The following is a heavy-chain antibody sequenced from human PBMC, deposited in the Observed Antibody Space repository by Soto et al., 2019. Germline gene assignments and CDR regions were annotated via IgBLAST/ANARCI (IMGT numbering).Heavy chain of an antibody. J-gene: IGHJ4*02. Sequence: ASVKVSCKASGYTFTSYGISWVRQAPGQGLEWMGWISAYNGNTNYAQKLQGRVTMTTDTSTSTAYMELRSLRSDDTAVYYYDSSGYYPSAGPFDYWGQGTLVTVSS. CDR1: GYTFTSYG. CDR3: DSSGYYPSAGPFDY. V-gene: IGHV1-18*01. CDR2: ISAYNGNT. D-gene: IGHD3-22*01.